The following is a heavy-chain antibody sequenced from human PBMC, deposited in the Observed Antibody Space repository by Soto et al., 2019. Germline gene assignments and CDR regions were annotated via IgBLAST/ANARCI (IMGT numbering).Heavy chain of an antibody. CDR2: INHRGST. D-gene: IGHD6-6*01. CDR3: ARGLRIAARPDDY. J-gene: IGHJ4*02. Sequence: SETLSLTCAVYGGSFSGYYWSWIRQPPGKGLEWIGEINHRGSTNYNPSLKSRVTISVDTSKNQFSLKLSSVTAADTAVYYCARGLRIAARPDDYWGQGTLVTVSS. CDR1: GGSFSGYY. V-gene: IGHV4-34*01.